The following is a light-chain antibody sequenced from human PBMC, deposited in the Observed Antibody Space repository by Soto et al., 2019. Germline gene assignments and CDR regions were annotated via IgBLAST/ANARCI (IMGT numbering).Light chain of an antibody. J-gene: IGKJ3*01. Sequence: EIVMTQSPATLFVSPGERATLSCRASQTVSDDLAWYQQKPAQAPRHLIYGASTRATDIPARFSGGGSGTEFTLTISSLQSEDSAFYYCQQYHDWPPITFGPGTKVNI. CDR2: GAS. V-gene: IGKV3-15*01. CDR1: QTVSDD. CDR3: QQYHDWPPIT.